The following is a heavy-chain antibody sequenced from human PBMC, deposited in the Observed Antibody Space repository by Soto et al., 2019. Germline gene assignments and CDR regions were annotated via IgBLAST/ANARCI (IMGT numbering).Heavy chain of an antibody. J-gene: IGHJ5*02. V-gene: IGHV4-4*07. Sequence: PSETLSLTCTVSGASISGFYWSWIRKSAGKGLEWIGRVYATGTTDYNPSLKSRVMMSVDTSKKQFSLKLRSVTAADTAVYYCVRDGTKTLRDWFDPWGQGISVTVSS. D-gene: IGHD1-1*01. CDR3: VRDGTKTLRDWFDP. CDR1: GASISGFY. CDR2: VYATGTT.